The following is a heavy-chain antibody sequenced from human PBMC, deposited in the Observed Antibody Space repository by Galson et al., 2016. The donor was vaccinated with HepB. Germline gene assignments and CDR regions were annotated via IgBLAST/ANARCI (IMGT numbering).Heavy chain of an antibody. J-gene: IGHJ4*02. CDR1: GVNFRSYT. D-gene: IGHD2-8*01. Sequence: SLRLSCAASGVNFRSYTLNWVRQAPGKGLECVSSISGSGADTFYVDSVKGRFTIARDSAKSSLSLQMNSLRAEDTAIYYCAILIASNGNLDSWGQGTLVTVSS. V-gene: IGHV3-21*04. CDR3: AILIASNGNLDS. CDR2: ISGSGADT.